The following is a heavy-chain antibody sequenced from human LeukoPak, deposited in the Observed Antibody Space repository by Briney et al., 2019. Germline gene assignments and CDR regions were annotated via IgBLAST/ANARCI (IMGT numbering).Heavy chain of an antibody. CDR2: INHSGST. D-gene: IGHD6-19*01. V-gene: IGHV4-34*01. CDR1: GGPFSGYY. CDR3: ARALVQWLANMPFDY. Sequence: SETLSLTCAVYGGPFSGYYWSWIRQPPGKGLEWIGEINHSGSTNYNPSLKRRVTISVDTSKNQFSLKLSSVTAADTAVYYCARALVQWLANMPFDYWGQGTLVTVSS. J-gene: IGHJ4*02.